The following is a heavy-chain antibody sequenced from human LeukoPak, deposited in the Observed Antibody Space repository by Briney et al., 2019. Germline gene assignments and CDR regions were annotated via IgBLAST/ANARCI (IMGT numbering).Heavy chain of an antibody. Sequence: SETLSLTCAVYGGSFSGYYWSWIRQPPGKGLEWIGEINHSGSTNYNPSLKSRVTISVDTSKNQFSLKLSSVTAADTAVYYCARPTTPLPPWWFDPWGQGTLVTVSS. CDR3: ARPTTPLPPWWFDP. CDR2: INHSGST. D-gene: IGHD4-11*01. CDR1: GGSFSGYY. J-gene: IGHJ5*02. V-gene: IGHV4-34*01.